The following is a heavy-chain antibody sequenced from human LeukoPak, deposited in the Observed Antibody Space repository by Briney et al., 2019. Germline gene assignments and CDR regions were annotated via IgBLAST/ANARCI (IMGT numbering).Heavy chain of an antibody. J-gene: IGHJ3*02. Sequence: GGSLRLSCAASGFIVSSYETGWVRQAPGKGLEWLSYINSGGTVYYADSVKGRFTFSRDNAKNSLYLHMNSLRAEDTALYYCARISSTWYVAFDMWGQGTMVTVSS. CDR1: GFIVSSYE. CDR2: INSGGTV. V-gene: IGHV3-48*03. CDR3: ARISSTWYVAFDM. D-gene: IGHD6-13*01.